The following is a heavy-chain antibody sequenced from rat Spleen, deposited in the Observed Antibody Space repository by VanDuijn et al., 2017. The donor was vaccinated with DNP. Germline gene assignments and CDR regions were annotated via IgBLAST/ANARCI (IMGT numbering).Heavy chain of an antibody. D-gene: IGHD1-2*01. CDR2: MSDNGNT. J-gene: IGHJ4*01. CDR3: AREAAGYYYVMDA. V-gene: IGHV2-43*01. CDR1: GFSLTSFH. Sequence: QVQLKESGPGLVQPSQTLSLTCTVSGFSLTSFHVSWVRQPPGKGLEWMGGMSDNGNTDYNSALKSRLSISRDTSKSQVFLKMNSLQTEDTATYYCAREAAGYYYVMDAWGQGTLVTVSS.